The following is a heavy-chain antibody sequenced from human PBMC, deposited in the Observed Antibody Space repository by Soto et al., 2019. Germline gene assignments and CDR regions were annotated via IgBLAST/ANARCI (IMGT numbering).Heavy chain of an antibody. CDR1: HGSISSYY. Sequence: QVQLQESGPGLVKPSETLSLTCTVSHGSISSYYWSWVRQPPGKGLEWIGYVFYTGNTNYNPSLKSRVTISVATSNNQFSLKVNSVTSADPAMYYCASSVGSAGCHDYWGQGTLVTVSS. D-gene: IGHD1-26*01. J-gene: IGHJ4*02. CDR3: ASSVGSAGCHDY. CDR2: VFYTGNT. V-gene: IGHV4-59*01.